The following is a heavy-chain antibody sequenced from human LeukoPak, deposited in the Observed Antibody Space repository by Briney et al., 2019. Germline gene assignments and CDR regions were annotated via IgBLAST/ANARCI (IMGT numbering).Heavy chain of an antibody. V-gene: IGHV4-59*08. J-gene: IGHJ4*02. D-gene: IGHD6-19*01. CDR3: ARWDDSAWGFGN. CDR2: ISHSGTT. Sequence: SETLSLTCVVSGGSISSYSWNWIRQSPGKGLEWVGYISHSGTTSYNSSLKSRVTISVDTSKNQLSLKLTSVTAADTAVYYCARWDDSAWGFGNWGPGTLVTVSS. CDR1: GGSISSYS.